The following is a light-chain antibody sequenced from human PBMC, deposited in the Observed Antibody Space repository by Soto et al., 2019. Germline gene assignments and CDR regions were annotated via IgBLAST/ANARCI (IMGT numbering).Light chain of an antibody. V-gene: IGKV1-9*01. J-gene: IGKJ4*01. CDR2: VTS. CDR1: QGLSSY. Sequence: IQLTQSPSSLTASVGDRVTITCRASQGLSSYLAWYQQKPGKAPKLLIYVTSTLHSGVPSRLSGSGSGTDFSLTFSSLQPGELTTYDCEQHNSYPLTCGGGTKVDIK. CDR3: EQHNSYPLT.